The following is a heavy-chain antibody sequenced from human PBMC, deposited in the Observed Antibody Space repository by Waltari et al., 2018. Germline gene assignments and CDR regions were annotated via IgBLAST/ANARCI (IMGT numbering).Heavy chain of an antibody. CDR3: ARRQFGAAAGTGSYWYFDL. CDR2: IYPGDSDT. J-gene: IGHJ2*01. V-gene: IGHV5-51*03. D-gene: IGHD6-13*01. Sequence: EVQLVQSGAEVKKPGESLKISCKGSGYSFTTYWIGWVRQLPGKGLEWMGIIYPGDSDTRYSPSFQGKVTISADKSISTAYLQGSSLKASDTAMYYCARRQFGAAAGTGSYWYFDLWGRGTLVTVSS. CDR1: GYSFTTYW.